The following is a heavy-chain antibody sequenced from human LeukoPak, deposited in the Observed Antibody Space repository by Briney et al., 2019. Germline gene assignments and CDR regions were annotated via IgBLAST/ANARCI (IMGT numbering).Heavy chain of an antibody. V-gene: IGHV4-59*08. CDR1: GGSISSYY. CDR2: IYYSGST. J-gene: IGHJ6*03. CDR3: ARHPLYCTNGVCRYYYYYMDV. Sequence: SETLSLACTVSGGSISSYYWSWIRQPPGKGLEWIGYIYYSGSTNYNPSLKSRVTISVDTSKNQFSLKLSSVTAADTAVYYCARHPLYCTNGVCRYYYYYMDVWGKGTTVTVSS. D-gene: IGHD2-8*01.